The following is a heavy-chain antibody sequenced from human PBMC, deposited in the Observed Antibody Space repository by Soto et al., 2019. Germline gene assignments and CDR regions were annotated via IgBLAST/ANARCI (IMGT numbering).Heavy chain of an antibody. J-gene: IGHJ4*02. V-gene: IGHV4-59*08. D-gene: IGHD2-15*01. CDR1: GASISSGY. CDR2: IYYDGRT. CDR3: ARLPHCNADGCIFDS. Sequence: SETLSLTCTVSGASISSGYWSWIRQSPGKGLEWIGYIYYDGRTHYNPSLRSRVTMSVDTSKNQFSLKVNSVTAADTAVYYCARLPHCNADGCIFDSWGQGILVTVSS.